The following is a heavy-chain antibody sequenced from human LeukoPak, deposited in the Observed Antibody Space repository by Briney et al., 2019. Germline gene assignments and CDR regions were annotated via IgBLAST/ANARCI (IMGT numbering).Heavy chain of an antibody. V-gene: IGHV1-69*13. CDR1: GYTFTSYG. Sequence: SVKVSCKASGYTFTSYGISWVRQAPGQGLEWMGGIIPIFGTANYAQKFQGRVTITADESTSTAYMELSSLRSEDTAVYYCARDSSSTGRGFDPWGQGTLVTVSS. CDR3: ARDSSSTGRGFDP. D-gene: IGHD6-13*01. CDR2: IIPIFGTA. J-gene: IGHJ5*02.